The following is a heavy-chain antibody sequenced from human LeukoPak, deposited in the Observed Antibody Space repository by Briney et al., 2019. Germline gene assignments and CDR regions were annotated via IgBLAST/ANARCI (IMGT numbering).Heavy chain of an antibody. J-gene: IGHJ4*02. V-gene: IGHV3-66*04. CDR2: IRGDTST. CDR1: GFTASSTS. Sequence: GGSLRLSCAASGFTASSTSIVWVRQAPGKGLECVSYIRGDTSTEYAEYVRGRFTISRDDAKNTVYLQMNSLRVEDTSVYYCARRRGGYGDGDFDYWGQGTLVTVSS. CDR3: ARRRGGYGDGDFDY. D-gene: IGHD4-17*01.